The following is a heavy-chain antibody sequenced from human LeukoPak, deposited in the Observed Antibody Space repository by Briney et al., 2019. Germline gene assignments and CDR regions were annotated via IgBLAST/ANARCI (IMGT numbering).Heavy chain of an antibody. J-gene: IGHJ4*02. D-gene: IGHD2-8*02. CDR3: ALDILRPRLVDFDC. CDR1: GFTFSSYA. CDR2: ISGNGAAP. Sequence: PGGSLRLSCAASGFTFSSYAMSWVRQAPGKGLEWVSAISGNGAAPTYADSVKGRFTISRDTSMNTLYLQMNTLRADDTAVYYCALDILRPRLVDFDCGGQGTLVTVSS. V-gene: IGHV3-23*01.